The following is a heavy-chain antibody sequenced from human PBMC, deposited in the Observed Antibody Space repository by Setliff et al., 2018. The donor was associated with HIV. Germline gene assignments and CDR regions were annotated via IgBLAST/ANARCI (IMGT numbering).Heavy chain of an antibody. CDR3: ARGGYCSSTSCYPFDN. CDR1: GGSISSGTYY. V-gene: IGHV4-39*07. J-gene: IGHJ4*02. CDR2: IYYSGST. D-gene: IGHD2-2*01. Sequence: PSETLSLTCTVSGGSISSGTYYWGWIRQPPGKGLEWIGSIYYSGSTYYNPSLKSRITISVDTSKNQFSLKLSSVTAADTAVYYCARGGYCSSTSCYPFDNWGQGTLVTVSS.